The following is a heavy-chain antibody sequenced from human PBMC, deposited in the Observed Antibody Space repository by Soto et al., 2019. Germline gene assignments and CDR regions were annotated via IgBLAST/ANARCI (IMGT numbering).Heavy chain of an antibody. Sequence: SETLSLTCTVSGGSISSGGYYWSWIRQHPGKGLEWIGYIYYSGSTYYNPSLKSRVIISVDTSKNQFSLKLSSVTAADTAVYYCARVDSSSWSSFDYWGQGTLDTVSS. J-gene: IGHJ4*02. V-gene: IGHV4-31*03. CDR2: IYYSGST. CDR3: ARVDSSSWSSFDY. D-gene: IGHD6-13*01. CDR1: GGSISSGGYY.